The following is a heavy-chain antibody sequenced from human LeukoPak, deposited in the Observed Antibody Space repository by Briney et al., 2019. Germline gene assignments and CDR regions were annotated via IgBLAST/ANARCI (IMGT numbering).Heavy chain of an antibody. D-gene: IGHD2-15*01. Sequence: PSETLSLTCTVSGGSISSSSYYWGWIRQPPGKGLEWIGSIYYSGSTYYNPSLKSRVTISVDTSKNQFSLKLSSVTAADTAGYYCARHYIVVVVFGSNWFDPWGQGTLVTVSS. CDR3: ARHYIVVVVFGSNWFDP. J-gene: IGHJ5*02. V-gene: IGHV4-39*01. CDR2: IYYSGST. CDR1: GGSISSSSYY.